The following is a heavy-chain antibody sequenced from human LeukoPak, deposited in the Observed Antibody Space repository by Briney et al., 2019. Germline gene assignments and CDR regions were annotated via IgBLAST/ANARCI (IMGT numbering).Heavy chain of an antibody. CDR2: IYYSGST. D-gene: IGHD6-13*01. J-gene: IGHJ3*02. CDR1: GDSVSSYY. Sequence: SETLSLTCSVSGDSVSSYYWSWIRQPPGKGLEWIGYIYYSGSTNYNPSLKSRVTISVDTSKNQFSLKLSSVTAADTAVYYCARGYSSTWYNAFDIWGQGTMVTVSS. V-gene: IGHV4-59*08. CDR3: ARGYSSTWYNAFDI.